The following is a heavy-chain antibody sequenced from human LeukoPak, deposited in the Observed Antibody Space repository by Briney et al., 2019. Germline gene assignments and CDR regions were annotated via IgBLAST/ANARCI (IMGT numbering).Heavy chain of an antibody. D-gene: IGHD2-2*02. J-gene: IGHJ4*02. Sequence: SETLSLTCTVSGGSISSSSYYWGWIRQPPGKGLEWIGSIYYSGSTYYNPSLKSRVTISVDTSKNQFSLKLSSVTAADTAVYYCARVDRYCSSTSCYTHFDYWGQGTLVTVSS. V-gene: IGHV4-39*07. CDR2: IYYSGST. CDR3: ARVDRYCSSTSCYTHFDY. CDR1: GGSISSSSYY.